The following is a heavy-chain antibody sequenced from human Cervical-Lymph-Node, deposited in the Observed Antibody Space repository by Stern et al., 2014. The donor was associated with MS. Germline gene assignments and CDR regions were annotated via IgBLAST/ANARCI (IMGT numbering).Heavy chain of an antibody. V-gene: IGHV1-46*03. J-gene: IGHJ5*02. CDR2: INPSGGST. Sequence: QMQLVQSGAEVKKPGASVKVSCKASGYTFTSYYMHWVRQAPGQGLEWMGIINPSGGSTSYAQKVQGRVTLTRDKSTSTVYMEPSSLRSEDTAVYYCASLPEYYYDSSGYSSWGQGTLVTVSS. CDR1: GYTFTSYY. CDR3: ASLPEYYYDSSGYSS. D-gene: IGHD3-22*01.